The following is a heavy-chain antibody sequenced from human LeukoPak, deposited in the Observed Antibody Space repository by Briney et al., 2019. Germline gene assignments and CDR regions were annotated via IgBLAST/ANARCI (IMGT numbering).Heavy chain of an antibody. J-gene: IGHJ4*02. V-gene: IGHV1-2*02. CDR1: GYTFTGYY. CDR2: INPNSGGA. Sequence: ASVKVSCKASGYTFTGYYMHWVRQAPGQGLDWMGWINPNSGGANSAQNFQGRVTMTRDTSISTAYMVLSRLRSDDTAVYYCARARGTVLAGEGYFDYWGQGTLVTVSS. CDR3: ARARGTVLAGEGYFDY. D-gene: IGHD2-8*02.